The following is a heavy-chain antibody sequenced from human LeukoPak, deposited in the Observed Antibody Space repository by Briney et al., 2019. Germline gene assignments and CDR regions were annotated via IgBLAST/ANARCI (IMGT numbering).Heavy chain of an antibody. CDR1: GYTFTGYY. CDR2: INPNSGGT. CDR3: ARAELRSDSTGYHYFKY. J-gene: IGHJ4*02. V-gene: IGHV1-2*02. Sequence: VASVKVSCKASGYTFTGYYMHWVRQAPGQGLEWMGWINPNSGGTNYAQKFQGRVTMTRDTSTSTVYMELSSLGSDDTAVYYCARAELRSDSTGYHYFKYWGQGTLVTVSS. D-gene: IGHD3-22*01.